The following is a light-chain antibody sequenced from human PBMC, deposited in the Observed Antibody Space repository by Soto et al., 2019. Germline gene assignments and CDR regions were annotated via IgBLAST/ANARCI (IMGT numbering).Light chain of an antibody. Sequence: DVVMTHSPLSLPVTLGQPASISCRSSQSLIHSDGDTYLNWFKQRPGQSPRRLIYKVSDRDSGAPDRFSGSGSGTDFTLKISRLGAEDVGVYYCMPGTHWQWTFRQGTEVEIK. V-gene: IGKV2-30*02. CDR3: MPGTHWQWT. CDR1: QSLIHSDGDTY. J-gene: IGKJ1*01. CDR2: KVS.